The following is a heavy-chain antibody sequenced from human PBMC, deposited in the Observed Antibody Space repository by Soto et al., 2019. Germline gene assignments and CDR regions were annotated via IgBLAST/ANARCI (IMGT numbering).Heavy chain of an antibody. D-gene: IGHD6-19*01. CDR3: ARGGWLDGYNDPLYS. Sequence: FSNCPIHWGRQGPAKGLEWVGIGSHXXXSTYXAXSXXXXVSSSRDTSKSTVYLHIIRLRPEDSGIYYCARGGWLDGYNDPLYSWGQGSMVTISS. CDR2: GSHXXXST. J-gene: IGHJ5*02. V-gene: IGHV3-30*03. CDR1: FSNCP.